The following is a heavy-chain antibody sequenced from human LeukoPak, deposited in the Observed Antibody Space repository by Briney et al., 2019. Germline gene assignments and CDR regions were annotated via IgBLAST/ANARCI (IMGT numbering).Heavy chain of an antibody. CDR3: ALTPDP. Sequence: PSETLSLTCTVSGGSISSSSYYWRWIRQPPGKGLKWNGRIYYSGSTYYNPSLKSRVTLSVDTSKNQSSLKLSSVTAADTAVYYCALTPDPWGQGTLVTVSS. J-gene: IGHJ5*02. CDR1: GGSISSSSYY. V-gene: IGHV4-39*01. CDR2: IYYSGST.